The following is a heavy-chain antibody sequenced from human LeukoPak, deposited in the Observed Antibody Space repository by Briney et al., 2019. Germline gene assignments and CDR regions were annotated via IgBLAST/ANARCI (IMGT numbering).Heavy chain of an antibody. Sequence: GGSLRLSCAASGFTFSSYWMCWVRQDPGKGLAWVSCIKTDGSITAYTGSVKGRFTISRDNAKNTLYLQMNSLRADDTAVYYCARDGDAPMTDFDYWGQGTLVTVSS. D-gene: IGHD2-21*02. CDR1: GFTFSSYW. J-gene: IGHJ4*02. CDR2: IKTDGSIT. V-gene: IGHV3-74*01. CDR3: ARDGDAPMTDFDY.